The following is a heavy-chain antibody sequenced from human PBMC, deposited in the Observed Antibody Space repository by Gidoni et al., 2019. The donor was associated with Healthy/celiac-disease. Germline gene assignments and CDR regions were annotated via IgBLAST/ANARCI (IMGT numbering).Heavy chain of an antibody. J-gene: IGHJ4*02. D-gene: IGHD1-26*01. CDR3: AREGLLLRYFDY. CDR2: IYYSGRT. V-gene: IGHV4-39*07. CDR1: GGSISSSSYY. Sequence: QLQLQESCPGLVKPSETLSLTCTVSGGSISSSSYYWGWIRQPPGKGLEWIGSIYYSGRTYYNPSLKSRVTISVDTSKNQCSLKLSSVTAADTAVYYCAREGLLLRYFDYWGQGTLVTVSS.